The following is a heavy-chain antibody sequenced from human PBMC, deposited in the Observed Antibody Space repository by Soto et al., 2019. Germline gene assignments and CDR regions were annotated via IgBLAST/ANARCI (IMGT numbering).Heavy chain of an antibody. CDR1: GYTITSYN. J-gene: IGHJ4*02. Sequence: ASVRISCRASGYTITSYNIHWGRQATGQGVLWMRWINTYSGSTTYALTGLGSVTMTTDTSTNTAYMELRSLSSDDTAVYYCARADGMWKYFGYWGQGTLVTVSS. CDR3: ARADGMWKYFGY. V-gene: IGHV1-18*04. D-gene: IGHD1-1*01. CDR2: INTYSGST.